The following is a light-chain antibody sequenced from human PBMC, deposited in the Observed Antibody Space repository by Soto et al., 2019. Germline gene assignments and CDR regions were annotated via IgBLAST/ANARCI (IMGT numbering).Light chain of an antibody. V-gene: IGKV1-9*01. Sequence: DIQLTQSPSFLSASVGDRVTITCRASQGISSYLAWYQQKPGKAPKLLIYSASTLQSGVPSRFSGSGSGTELTLTISSLQPEDFEPNYSQQLTSYPYTFGPANQGDIK. CDR3: QQLTSYPYT. J-gene: IGKJ3*01. CDR2: SAS. CDR1: QGISSY.